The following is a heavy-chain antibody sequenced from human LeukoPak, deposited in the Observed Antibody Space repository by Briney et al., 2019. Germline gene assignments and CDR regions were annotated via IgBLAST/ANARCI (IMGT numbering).Heavy chain of an antibody. CDR3: VKGGNSVYHSMDV. Sequence: GGSLRLSCVASGFTFSYYSMNWVRQAPGKGLEWVSYINSISGEIWYADSVKGRFTISRDNSKNTLYLQVTSLGAEDTAVYYCVKGGNSVYHSMDVWGQGTTVTVSS. D-gene: IGHD4-23*01. V-gene: IGHV3-21*05. J-gene: IGHJ6*02. CDR2: INSISGEI. CDR1: GFTFSYYS.